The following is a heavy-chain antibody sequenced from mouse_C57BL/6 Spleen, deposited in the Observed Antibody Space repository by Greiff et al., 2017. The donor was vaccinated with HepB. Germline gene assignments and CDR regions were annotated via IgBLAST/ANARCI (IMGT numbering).Heavy chain of an antibody. J-gene: IGHJ3*01. D-gene: IGHD2-4*01. CDR2: IHPNSGST. CDR3: ARWTYDYDGCFAY. Sequence: QVQLQQPGAELVKPGASVKLSCKASGYTFTSYWMHWVKQRPGQGLEWIGMIHPNSGSTNYNEKFKSKATLTVDKSSSTAYMQLSSLTSEDSAVYYCARWTYDYDGCFAYWGQGTLVTVSA. V-gene: IGHV1-64*01. CDR1: GYTFTSYW.